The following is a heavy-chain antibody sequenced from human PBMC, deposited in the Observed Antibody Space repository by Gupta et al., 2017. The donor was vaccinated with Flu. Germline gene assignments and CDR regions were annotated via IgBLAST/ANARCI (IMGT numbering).Heavy chain of an antibody. D-gene: IGHD4-17*01. CDR2: HSGST. Sequence: HSGSTYYNPSLKSRVTISVDTSKNQFSLKLSSVTAADTAVYYCARLDYGGNSINFDYWGQGTLVTVSS. V-gene: IGHV4-30-2*04. CDR3: ARLDYGGNSINFDY. J-gene: IGHJ4*02.